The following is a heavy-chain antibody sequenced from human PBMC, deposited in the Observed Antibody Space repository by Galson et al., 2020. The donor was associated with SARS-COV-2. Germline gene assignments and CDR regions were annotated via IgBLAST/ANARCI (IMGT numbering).Heavy chain of an antibody. J-gene: IGHJ4*02. CDR1: GDSISSYY. CDR3: ARGRSTGVFYDGFDD. D-gene: IGHD2-2*01. V-gene: IGHV4-59*12. CDR2: IFYSGST. Sequence: SQTLSLTCTVSGDSISSYYWSWIRQPPGKGLEWIGYIFYSGSTSYNPSLKSRVTMSMDTSKNQFSLTLRSVTAADTAVYYCARGRSTGVFYDGFDDWGQGTQVIVSS.